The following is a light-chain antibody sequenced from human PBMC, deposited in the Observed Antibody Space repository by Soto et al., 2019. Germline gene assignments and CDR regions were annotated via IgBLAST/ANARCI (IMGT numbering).Light chain of an antibody. CDR3: QHRSTWPPA. J-gene: IGKJ5*01. V-gene: IGKV3-11*01. Sequence: EIVLTQSPANLSLSPGERATLSCRASQSVGIYLGWFQQRPGQAPRLLIFDASNRAAGIPARFSGGGSGTDFTLTINSLEPEDFAVYYCQHRSTWPPAFGQGTRLEIK. CDR1: QSVGIY. CDR2: DAS.